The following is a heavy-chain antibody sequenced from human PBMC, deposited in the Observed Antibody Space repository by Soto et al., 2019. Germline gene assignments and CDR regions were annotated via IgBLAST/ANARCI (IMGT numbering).Heavy chain of an antibody. CDR3: ARGPYYYDSSGYYCYFDY. Sequence: ASVKVSCKASGGTFSSYAISWVRQAPGQGLEWMGGIIPIFGTANYAQKFQGRVTITADESTSTAYMELSSLRSEDTAVYYCARGPYYYDSSGYYCYFDYWGQGTLVTVSS. J-gene: IGHJ4*02. V-gene: IGHV1-69*13. D-gene: IGHD3-22*01. CDR2: IIPIFGTA. CDR1: GGTFSSYA.